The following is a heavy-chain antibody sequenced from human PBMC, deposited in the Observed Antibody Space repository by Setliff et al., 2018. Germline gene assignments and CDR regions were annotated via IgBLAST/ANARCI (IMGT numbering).Heavy chain of an antibody. J-gene: IGHJ4*02. D-gene: IGHD3-3*01. Sequence: ASVKVSCKASGYTFTSYAMHWVRQAPGQRLEWMGWINAGNGNTKYSQKLQGRVTMTTDTSTSTAYMELSSLRSEDTAVYYCARRETYYNFWSGYYAYWGQGTLVTVSS. CDR3: ARRETYYNFWSGYYAY. V-gene: IGHV1-3*01. CDR2: INAGNGNT. CDR1: GYTFTSYA.